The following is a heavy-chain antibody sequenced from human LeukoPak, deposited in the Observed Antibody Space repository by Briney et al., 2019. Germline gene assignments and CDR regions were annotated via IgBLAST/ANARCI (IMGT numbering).Heavy chain of an antibody. Sequence: GGSLRLSCAASGFTFSSYEMNWVRQAPGKGLEWVSYISSSGSTIYYADSVKGRFTISRDNAKNSLYLQMNSLRAEDTALYYCARASVYDFWSGYSRGFDAFDIWGQGTMATVSS. D-gene: IGHD3-3*01. CDR2: ISSSGSTI. CDR3: ARASVYDFWSGYSRGFDAFDI. V-gene: IGHV3-48*03. CDR1: GFTFSSYE. J-gene: IGHJ3*02.